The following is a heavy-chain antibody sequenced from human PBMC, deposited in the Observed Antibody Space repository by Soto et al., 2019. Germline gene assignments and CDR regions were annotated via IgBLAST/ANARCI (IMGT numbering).Heavy chain of an antibody. J-gene: IGHJ4*02. Sequence: QVQLVQSGAEVKKPGSSVKVSCKASGGTFSTNPISWVRQAPGQGLEWMGGTGSGTGPGNHAQKFQGRLTITVDKSTITVYMELSSLSSEDTAVYYCARRDSGGFYRYFDSWGQGTLVTVSS. D-gene: IGHD2-15*01. CDR2: TGSGTGPG. CDR3: ARRDSGGFYRYFDS. CDR1: GGTFSTNP. V-gene: IGHV1-69*06.